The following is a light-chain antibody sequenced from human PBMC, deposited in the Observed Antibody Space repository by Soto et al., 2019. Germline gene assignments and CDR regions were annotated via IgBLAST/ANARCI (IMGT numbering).Light chain of an antibody. V-gene: IGLV2-14*01. Sequence: QSALTQPASVSGSPGQSITISCTGTSSDVGGYKFVSWYQQHPGKGPKLMIYEVSHQPSGVSDRFSGSKSGNTASLTISGLQAEDESDYYCISYTSSNTYVFGTGTKLTVL. J-gene: IGLJ1*01. CDR2: EVS. CDR3: ISYTSSNTYV. CDR1: SSDVGGYKF.